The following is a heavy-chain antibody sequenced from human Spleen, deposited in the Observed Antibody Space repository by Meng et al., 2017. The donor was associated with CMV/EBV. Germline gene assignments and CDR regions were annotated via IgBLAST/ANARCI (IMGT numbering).Heavy chain of an antibody. J-gene: IGHJ6*02. V-gene: IGHV3-48*04. CDR1: GFTFSSYA. CDR3: ARGGLRFLEWLKYTMDV. CDR2: ISSSGSTI. D-gene: IGHD3-3*01. Sequence: GGSLRLSCAASGFTFSSYAMHWVRQAPGKGLEWVSYISSSGSTIYYADSVKGRFTISRDNAKNSLYLQMNSLRAEDTAVYYCARGGLRFLEWLKYTMDVWGQGTTVTVSS.